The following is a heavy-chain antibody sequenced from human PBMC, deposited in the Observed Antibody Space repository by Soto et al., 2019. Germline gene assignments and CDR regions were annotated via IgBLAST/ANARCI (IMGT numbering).Heavy chain of an antibody. CDR1: GGSFSGYY. D-gene: IGHD6-13*01. CDR3: ARGLGAAAALYYGMDV. Sequence: QVQLQQWGAGLLKPSETLSLTCAVYGGSFSGYYWSWIRQPPGKGLEWIGEINHSGSTNYNPSLKGRVTISVDTSKNQFSLKLSSVTAADTAVYYCARGLGAAAALYYGMDVWGQGTTVTVSS. V-gene: IGHV4-34*01. CDR2: INHSGST. J-gene: IGHJ6*02.